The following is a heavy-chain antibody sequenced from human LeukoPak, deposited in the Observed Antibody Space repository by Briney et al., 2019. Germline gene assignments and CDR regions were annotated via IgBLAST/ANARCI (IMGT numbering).Heavy chain of an antibody. V-gene: IGHV5-51*01. CDR1: GYSFTSYW. J-gene: IGHJ6*02. CDR2: IYPGDSDT. D-gene: IGHD4/OR15-4a*01. Sequence: GESLKISCKGSGYSFTSYWIGWVRQMPGKGLEWMGIIYPGDSDTRYSPSFQGQVTISADKSISTAYLQWSSLKASDTAMYYCARNPGGSGANYYYYYGMDVWGQGTTVTVSS. CDR3: ARNPGGSGANYYYYYGMDV.